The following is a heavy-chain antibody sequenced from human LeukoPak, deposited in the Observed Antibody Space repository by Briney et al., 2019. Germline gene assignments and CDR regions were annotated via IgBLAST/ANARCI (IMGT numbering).Heavy chain of an antibody. J-gene: IGHJ3*02. CDR1: GFTLRSYS. V-gene: IGHV3-21*01. Sequence: GRSLRLSCAASGFTLRSYSMNWVRRPPGEWLEWVSSISSSSTYIYYADSVKGRFNISRDNAKNSLYLQMNSLRAEDTAVYYCARVGYYYDSSTYSDGFDMWGRGTMVTVSS. CDR3: ARVGYYYDSSTYSDGFDM. CDR2: ISSSSTYI. D-gene: IGHD3-22*01.